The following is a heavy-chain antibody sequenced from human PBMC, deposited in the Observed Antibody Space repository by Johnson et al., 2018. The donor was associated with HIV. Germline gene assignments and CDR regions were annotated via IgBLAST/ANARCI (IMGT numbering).Heavy chain of an antibody. CDR2: IDTAGDT. D-gene: IGHD3-10*01. J-gene: IGHJ3*02. Sequence: VQLVESGGGSVQPGGSLRLSCAASGFTFSSYDMHWVRQTTGKGLEWVSVIDTAGDTYYAGSVKGRFTISRENAKKSLYLQMNSLRAGDTAVYYCARAGKWSGDAFDIWGQGTTVTVSS. V-gene: IGHV3-13*01. CDR1: GFTFSSYD. CDR3: ARAGKWSGDAFDI.